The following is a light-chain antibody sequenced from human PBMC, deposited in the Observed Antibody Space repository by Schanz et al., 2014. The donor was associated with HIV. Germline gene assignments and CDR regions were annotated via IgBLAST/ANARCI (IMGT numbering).Light chain of an antibody. CDR2: AAS. J-gene: IGKJ1*01. Sequence: DIQMTQSPSSVSASVGDRVTITCRASQFINTWLAWYQQKPGKAPKLLIQAASNLQGGVPSRFSGSGSGTEFTLTITSLQPDDFATYYCQQYDRFPTFGQGTKVE. CDR1: QFINTW. CDR3: QQYDRFPT. V-gene: IGKV1-12*01.